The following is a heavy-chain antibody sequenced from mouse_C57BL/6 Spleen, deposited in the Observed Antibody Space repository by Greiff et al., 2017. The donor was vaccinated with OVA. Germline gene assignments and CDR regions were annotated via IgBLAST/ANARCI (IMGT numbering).Heavy chain of an antibody. CDR1: GYTFTDYY. CDR3: ARTYSSYYYAMDY. V-gene: IGHV1-76*01. Sequence: VKLMESGAELVRPGASVKLSCKASGYTFTDYYINWVKQRPGQGLEWIARIYPGSGNTYYNEKFKGKATLTAEKSSSTAYMQLSSLTSEDSAVYFCARTYSSYYYAMDYWGQGTSVTVSS. J-gene: IGHJ4*01. CDR2: IYPGSGNT. D-gene: IGHD1-3*01.